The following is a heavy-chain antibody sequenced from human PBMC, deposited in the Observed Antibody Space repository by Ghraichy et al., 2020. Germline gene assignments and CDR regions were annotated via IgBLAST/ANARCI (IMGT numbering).Heavy chain of an antibody. CDR3: ARGGSGSYCIDY. J-gene: IGHJ4*02. CDR2: ISSSGSYI. CDR1: GFTFSSYT. V-gene: IGHV3-21*06. D-gene: IGHD1-26*01. Sequence: GGSLRLSCAASGFTFSSYTMNWVRQAPGKGLEWVSSISSSGSYIYYADSVRGRFTISRDNAKNSLYLQVHSLRAEDTAVYYCARGGSGSYCIDYWGQGTLVTVSS.